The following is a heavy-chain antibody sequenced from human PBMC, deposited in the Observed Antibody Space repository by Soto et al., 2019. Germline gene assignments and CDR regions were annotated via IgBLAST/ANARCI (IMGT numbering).Heavy chain of an antibody. J-gene: IGHJ4*02. CDR2: IDVSGGNT. D-gene: IGHD3-3*01. V-gene: IGHV1-58*01. CDR3: ARANRFLEWTYYFDY. CDR1: GFTLSSSA. Sequence: SVKVSCKTSGFTLSSSAVHWVRQARGHRLQWMGGIDVSGGNTNYAQKFQDRVTMTRDMSTSTVYMELSSLRSEDTAVYYCARANRFLEWTYYFDYWGQGTLVTVSS.